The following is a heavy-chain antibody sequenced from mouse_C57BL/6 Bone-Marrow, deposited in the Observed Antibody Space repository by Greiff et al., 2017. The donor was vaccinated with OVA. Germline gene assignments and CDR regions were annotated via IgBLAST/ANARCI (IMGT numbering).Heavy chain of an antibody. V-gene: IGHV5-17*01. J-gene: IGHJ3*01. D-gene: IGHD1-1*01. Sequence: EVHLVESGGGLVKPGGSLKLSCAASGFTFSDYGMHWVRQAPEKGLEWVAYISSGSSTIYYADTVKGRFTISRDNAKNTLFLQMTSLRSEDTAMYYCARDHYGSSRGFAYWGQGTLVTVSA. CDR3: ARDHYGSSRGFAY. CDR2: ISSGSSTI. CDR1: GFTFSDYG.